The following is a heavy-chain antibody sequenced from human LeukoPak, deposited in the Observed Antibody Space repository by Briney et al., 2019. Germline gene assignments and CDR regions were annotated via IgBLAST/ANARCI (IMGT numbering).Heavy chain of an antibody. J-gene: IGHJ6*02. Sequence: PGGSLRLSCAASGFTFSSHSMNWVRQAPGKGLEWISYISSSSTIIHYADSVKGRFTISRDDAKNSLYLQMNSLRAEDTAIYYCTTHLTNHLLREAIFRVVPGYGMDVWGQGTTVTVSS. CDR1: GFTFSSHS. D-gene: IGHD3-3*01. V-gene: IGHV3-48*01. CDR3: TTHLTNHLLREAIFRVVPGYGMDV. CDR2: ISSSSTII.